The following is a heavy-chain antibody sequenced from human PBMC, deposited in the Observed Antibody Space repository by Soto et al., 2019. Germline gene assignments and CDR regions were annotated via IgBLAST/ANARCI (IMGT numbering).Heavy chain of an antibody. CDR3: ALFGSSGWPGGGSY. J-gene: IGHJ4*02. CDR1: GFTFSSYG. Sequence: GGSLRLSCAASGFTFSSYGMHWVRQAPGKGLEWVAVISYDGSNKYYADSVKGRFTISRDNSKNTLYLQMNSLRAEDTAVYYCALFGSSGWPGGGSYWGQGTLVTVSS. CDR2: ISYDGSNK. D-gene: IGHD6-19*01. V-gene: IGHV3-30*03.